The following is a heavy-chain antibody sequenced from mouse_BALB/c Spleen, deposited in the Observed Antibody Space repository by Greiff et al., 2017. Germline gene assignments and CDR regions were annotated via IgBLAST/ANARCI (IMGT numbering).Heavy chain of an antibody. CDR1: GFNIKDTY. D-gene: IGHD2-4*01. V-gene: IGHV14-3*02. Sequence: VQLQQSGAELVKPGASVKLSCTASGFNIKDTYMHWVKQRPEQGLEWIGRIDPANGNTKYDPKFQGKATITADTSSNTAYLQLSSLTSEDTAVYYCARGYYDYDGDYFDYWGQGTTRTVSS. CDR2: IDPANGNT. J-gene: IGHJ2*01. CDR3: ARGYYDYDGDYFDY.